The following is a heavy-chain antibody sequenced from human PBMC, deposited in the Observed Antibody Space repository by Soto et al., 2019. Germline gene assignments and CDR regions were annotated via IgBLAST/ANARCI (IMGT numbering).Heavy chain of an antibody. J-gene: IGHJ6*04. CDR1: GYTFTRNG. CDR3: VKNRDSISWPSRDL. Sequence: QVHLVQSGAEVKKPGASVNVSCKTSGYTFTRNGISWVRQAPGQGLEWMGWISPNSGNTRYAQKLQDRVIMTTDTSTSTAYMELRSLRSDDTALYYCVKNRDSISWPSRDLWGTGTTVTVSS. D-gene: IGHD3-22*01. V-gene: IGHV1-18*01. CDR2: ISPNSGNT.